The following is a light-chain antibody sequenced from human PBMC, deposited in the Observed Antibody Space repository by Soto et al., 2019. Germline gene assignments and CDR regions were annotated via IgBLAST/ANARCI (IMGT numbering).Light chain of an antibody. V-gene: IGLV2-11*01. CDR3: CSYAGSYTYV. CDR2: DVT. J-gene: IGLJ1*01. Sequence: QSALTQPRSVSGSPGQSVTISCTGTSSDVGGHNYVSWYQQHPGKAPQLMINDVTKRPSGVPDRFSGSKSGSTASLTISGLQAEDEADYYCCSYAGSYTYVFGTGTKVTVL. CDR1: SSDVGGHNY.